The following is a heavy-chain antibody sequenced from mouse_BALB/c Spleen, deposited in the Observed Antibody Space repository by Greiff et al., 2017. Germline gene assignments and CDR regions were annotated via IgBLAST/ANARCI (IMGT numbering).Heavy chain of an antibody. D-gene: IGHD1-1*01. CDR1: GFNIKDYY. V-gene: IGHV14-1*02. CDR2: IDPENGNT. J-gene: IGHJ3*01. Sequence: EVQLQQSGAELVRPGALVKLSCKASGFNIKDYYMHWVKQRPEQGLEWIGWIDPENGNTIYDPKFQGKASITADTSSNTAYMQLSSLTSEDSAVYFCASYYYGSAWFAYWGQGTLVTVSA. CDR3: ASYYYGSAWFAY.